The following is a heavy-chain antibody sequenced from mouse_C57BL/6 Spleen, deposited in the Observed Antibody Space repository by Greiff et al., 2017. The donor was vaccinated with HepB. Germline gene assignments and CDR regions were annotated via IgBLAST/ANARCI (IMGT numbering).Heavy chain of an antibody. CDR3: ARDRDFYYGSSYEFAY. J-gene: IGHJ3*01. V-gene: IGHV5-4*01. CDR2: ISDGGSYT. D-gene: IGHD1-1*01. Sequence: EVMLVESGGGLVKPGGSLKLSCAASGFTFSSYAMSWVRQTPEKRLEWVATISDGGSYTYYPDNGKGRFTISRDNAKNNLYLQMSHLKSEDTAMYYCARDRDFYYGSSYEFAYWGQGTLVTVSA. CDR1: GFTFSSYA.